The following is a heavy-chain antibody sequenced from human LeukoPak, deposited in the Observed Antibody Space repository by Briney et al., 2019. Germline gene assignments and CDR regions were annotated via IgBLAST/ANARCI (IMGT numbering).Heavy chain of an antibody. V-gene: IGHV4-59*11. CDR1: GGSISSHY. D-gene: IGHD6-25*01. Sequence: SETLSLTCTVSGGSISSHYWSWIRQPPGKGLEWIGYIYYSGSTNYNPSLKSRVTISVDTSKNQFSLKLSSVTAADTAVYYCARAYSSVVTYYYYYMDVWGKGTTVTVSS. CDR2: IYYSGST. CDR3: ARAYSSVVTYYYYYMDV. J-gene: IGHJ6*03.